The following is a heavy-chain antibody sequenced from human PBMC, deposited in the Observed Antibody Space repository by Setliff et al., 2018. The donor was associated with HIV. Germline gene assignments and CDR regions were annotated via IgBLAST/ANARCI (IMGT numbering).Heavy chain of an antibody. V-gene: IGHV3-74*03. CDR3: AKRATATDPFDYYYYYLDV. D-gene: IGHD2-15*01. CDR2: ISRDGDNS. Sequence: GGSLRLSCAASGFTFTNYYMHWVRQVPGKGLVWVSLISRDGDNSQYADSEEGRFTISRDNAKNTLYLQMNSLRVEDTAVYYCAKRATATDPFDYYYYYLDVWGKGTTVTVSS. CDR1: GFTFTNYY. J-gene: IGHJ6*03.